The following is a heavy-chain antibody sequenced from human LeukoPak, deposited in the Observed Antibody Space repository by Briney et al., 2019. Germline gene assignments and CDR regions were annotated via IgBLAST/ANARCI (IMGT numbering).Heavy chain of an antibody. CDR3: ARDKGSGSQVWFDP. Sequence: PSQTLSLTCTVSGGSISSGSYYWSWIRQPPGKGLEWIGYIYDTGSTNYNPSLKSRVTISVDTSKNQFSLKLNSVTAADTAVYYCARDKGSGSQVWFDPWGQGTLVTVSS. CDR2: IYDTGST. J-gene: IGHJ5*02. V-gene: IGHV4-61*01. CDR1: GGSISSGSYY. D-gene: IGHD1-26*01.